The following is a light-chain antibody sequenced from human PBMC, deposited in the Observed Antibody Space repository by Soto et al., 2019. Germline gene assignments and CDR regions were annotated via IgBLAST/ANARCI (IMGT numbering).Light chain of an antibody. CDR2: GAS. CDR1: QDIRKD. CDR3: QRTYSNLWT. V-gene: IGKV1-6*01. Sequence: AIQVTQSPSSLSASVGNRVTITCRASQDIRKDLAWYQQKPGKAPQILIYGASTLQTGVASRFSGSGFGTDFTLTINNLQREDFADYFCQRTYSNLWTFGQGTKVDI. J-gene: IGKJ1*01.